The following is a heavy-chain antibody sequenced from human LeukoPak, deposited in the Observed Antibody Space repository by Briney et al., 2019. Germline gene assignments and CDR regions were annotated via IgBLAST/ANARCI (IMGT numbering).Heavy chain of an antibody. J-gene: IGHJ4*02. Sequence: SETLSLTCTVSRYDINSVYYWGWIRQPPGKGLEWIGSIYHSGSTYYNASLKSRVTISMDTSRNKFSLNLNSVTAADTAVYYCARAGGYYGSGSFLGYWGQGLLVTVSS. V-gene: IGHV4-38-2*02. CDR2: IYHSGST. CDR3: ARAGGYYGSGSFLGY. CDR1: RYDINSVYY. D-gene: IGHD3-10*01.